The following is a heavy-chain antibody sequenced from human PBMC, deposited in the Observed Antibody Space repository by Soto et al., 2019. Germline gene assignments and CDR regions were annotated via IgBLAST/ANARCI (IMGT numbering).Heavy chain of an antibody. J-gene: IGHJ3*02. V-gene: IGHV3-15*01. CDR2: IKRIMDGGTT. CDR3: GTGDAFDI. Sequence: EAPLVESGGDMVKPGGSLRLSCAASGFTFSNLYMSWGRQAPGKGLEWVGHIKRIMDGGTTAYAAPVNGRYTISGDESTGVLSLQMRRLKNANTTMSPCGTGDAFDIWCQGTMVTVS. D-gene: IGHD7-27*01. CDR1: GFTFSNLY.